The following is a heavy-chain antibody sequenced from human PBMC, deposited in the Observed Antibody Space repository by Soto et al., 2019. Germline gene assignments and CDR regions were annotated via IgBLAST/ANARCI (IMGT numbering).Heavy chain of an antibody. D-gene: IGHD2-21*02. V-gene: IGHV4-30-4*01. CDR1: GASISGGEGY. CDR3: ARVLGDSTALYFDS. J-gene: IGHJ4*02. Sequence: SETLSLTCTVSGASISGGEGYWGWVRQPPGKGLEWIGYMFYKGNTYYNPSLKSRLTISIDMSKNQFSLQVTSVTAADTAVYYCARVLGDSTALYFDSWGQGALVTVSS. CDR2: MFYKGNT.